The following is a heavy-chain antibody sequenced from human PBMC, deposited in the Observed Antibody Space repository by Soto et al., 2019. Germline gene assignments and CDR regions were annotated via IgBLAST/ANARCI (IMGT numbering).Heavy chain of an antibody. CDR1: SASIGSGDDY. Sequence: PSETLSLTCSVSSASIGSGDDYWTWIRQSPGKGLEWIGYISDSGSTFYNPSLRSRLTIALDTSKNHFSLKLNSVTAADTAVYYCAKYQPPEFDPWGQGSPVTVSS. V-gene: IGHV4-30-4*08. D-gene: IGHD2-2*01. CDR3: AKYQPPEFDP. CDR2: ISDSGST. J-gene: IGHJ5*02.